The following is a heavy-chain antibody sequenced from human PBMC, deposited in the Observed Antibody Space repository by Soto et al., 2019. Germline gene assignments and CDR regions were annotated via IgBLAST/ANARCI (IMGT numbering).Heavy chain of an antibody. V-gene: IGHV6-1*02. CDR3: ARDKHDYFNRGIGFDT. CDR1: GDSVSSNGAA. J-gene: IGHJ5*02. Sequence: QVQLQQSGPGLVKPSQTLSLTCAISGDSVSSNGAAWNWIRQSPSRGLEWLGRTYYRSKWYNDYAVSVTSRINIIPDTSKSQFSLQLNSVTPEDTAVYYCARDKHDYFNRGIGFDTWGQGILVTVSS. CDR2: TYYRSKWYN. D-gene: IGHD4-17*01.